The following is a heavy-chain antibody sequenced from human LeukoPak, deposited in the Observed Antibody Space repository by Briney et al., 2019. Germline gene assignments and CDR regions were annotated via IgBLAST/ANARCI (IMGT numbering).Heavy chain of an antibody. CDR1: GGSISSGGYY. CDR3: ARAFPYDSSGYDAFDI. D-gene: IGHD3-22*01. V-gene: IGHV4-31*03. J-gene: IGHJ3*02. CDR2: IYYSGST. Sequence: SETLSLTCTVSGGSISSGGYYWSWIRQHPGKGLEWIGYIYYSGSTYYNPSLKSRVTISVDTSKNQFSLNLSSVTAADTAVYYCARAFPYDSSGYDAFDIWGQGTMVTVSS.